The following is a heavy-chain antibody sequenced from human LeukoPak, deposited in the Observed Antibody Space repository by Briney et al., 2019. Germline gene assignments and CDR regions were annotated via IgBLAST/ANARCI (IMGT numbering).Heavy chain of an antibody. V-gene: IGHV1-2*02. D-gene: IGHD2-2*01. CDR3: ARGHCSSTSCYQNAFDI. Sequence: ASVKVSCKASGYTFTGYYMHWVRQAPGQGLEWMGWINPNSGGTNYAQKFQGRVTMTRDTSISTAYMELSRLRSDDTAVYYCARGHCSSTSCYQNAFDIWGQGTTVTVSS. J-gene: IGHJ3*02. CDR1: GYTFTGYY. CDR2: INPNSGGT.